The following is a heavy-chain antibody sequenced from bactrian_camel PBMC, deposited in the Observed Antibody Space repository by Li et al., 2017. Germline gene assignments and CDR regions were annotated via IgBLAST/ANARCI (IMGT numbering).Heavy chain of an antibody. D-gene: IGHD3*01. CDR3: AADGTGLLHRSYKR. V-gene: IGHV3S14*01. CDR2: IESDGSGNT. J-gene: IGHJ4*01. CDR1: GIEFASVC. Sequence: HVQLVESGGGSVPAGGSLRLSCVASGIEFASVCAGWSRQTPGKQRERIATIESDGSGNTYYADSVKGRFTISQDNAKNTVYLQMNFLRPDDTAMYYCAADGTGLLHRSYKRWGQGTQVTVS.